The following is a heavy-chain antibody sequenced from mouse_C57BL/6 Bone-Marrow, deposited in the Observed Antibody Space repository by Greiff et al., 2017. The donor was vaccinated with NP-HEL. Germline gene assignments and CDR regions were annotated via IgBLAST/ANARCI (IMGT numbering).Heavy chain of an antibody. CDR3: ARDYGRGSWFAY. CDR1: GYTFTSYW. CDR2: IDPSASYT. D-gene: IGHD1-1*01. Sequence: QVQLQQPGAELVMPGASVKLSCTASGYTFTSYWMHWVQQRPGQGLEWIGEIDPSASYTNYNQKFTGKSTLTVDKSSSTAFMQLRSLTDEDSAVYCGARDYGRGSWFAYWGQGTLVTVSA. J-gene: IGHJ3*01. V-gene: IGHV1-69*01.